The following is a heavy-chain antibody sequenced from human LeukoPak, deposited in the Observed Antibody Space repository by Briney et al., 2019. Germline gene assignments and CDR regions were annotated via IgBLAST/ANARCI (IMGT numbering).Heavy chain of an antibody. Sequence: PGGSLRLSCAASGFTFSTYSMNWVRQVPGRGLEWVSSITSSSTYIYYADSVKGRFTISRDNSKNMLYLQMNSLRAEDTAVYSCARGTVTAPDYWGQGTLVTVSS. CDR1: GFTFSTYS. V-gene: IGHV3-21*04. CDR2: ITSSSTYI. D-gene: IGHD4-17*01. CDR3: ARGTVTAPDY. J-gene: IGHJ4*02.